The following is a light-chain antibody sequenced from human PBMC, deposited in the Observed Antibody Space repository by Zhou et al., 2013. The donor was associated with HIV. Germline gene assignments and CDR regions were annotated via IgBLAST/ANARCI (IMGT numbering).Light chain of an antibody. J-gene: IGKJ3*01. V-gene: IGKV1-5*03. CDR3: QQYNSYLPFT. CDR2: EAS. CDR1: QSISSW. Sequence: DIQMTQSPSTLSASVGDRVTITCRASQSISSWLAWYQQKAGKAPKLLIYEASNLESGVPSRFSGSGSGTEFTLTINSLQPDDFATYYCQQYNSYLPFTFGPGTKVGYQT.